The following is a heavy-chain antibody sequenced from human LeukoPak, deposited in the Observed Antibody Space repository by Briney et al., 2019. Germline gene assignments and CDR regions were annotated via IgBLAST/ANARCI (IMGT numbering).Heavy chain of an antibody. D-gene: IGHD3-22*01. Sequence: SETLSLTCTVSGGSVSGSSIVNYYWSWIRQPPGKGLEWIGYVSYSGETNFNPSLRSRVTMSVDTSKNHISLKLSSVNAADTAVYYCARGGMSTYYDSGGYYSYWGQRTLVTVSS. CDR2: VSYSGET. V-gene: IGHV4-61*03. CDR1: GGSVSGSSIVNYY. J-gene: IGHJ4*02. CDR3: ARGGMSTYYDSGGYYSY.